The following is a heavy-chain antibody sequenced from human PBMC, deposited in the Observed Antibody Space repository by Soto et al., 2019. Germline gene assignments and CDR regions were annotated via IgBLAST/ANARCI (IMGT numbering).Heavy chain of an antibody. D-gene: IGHD5-12*01. CDR3: VRYRLKHIGYSGYDWPLED. V-gene: IGHV3-7*03. CDR2: IKEDGSEK. J-gene: IGHJ4*02. CDR1: GFTVSAYC. Sequence: PXGSLRLSFAAPGFTVSAYCMSWVRQAPGKGLEWVANIKEDGSEKYYVDPVKGRFTISRDNARKSLELQMNSLRAEDTAVYYCVRYRLKHIGYSGYDWPLEDWGQGTLVTVSS.